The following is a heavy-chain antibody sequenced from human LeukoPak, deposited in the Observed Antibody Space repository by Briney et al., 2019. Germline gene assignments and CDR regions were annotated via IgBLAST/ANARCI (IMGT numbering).Heavy chain of an antibody. Sequence: GGSLRLSCTVSGFTLSSYEMSWIRQAPGKGLEWVSSIDYDGGSGHYADSVKGRFTISRDNANNLLYLQMNSLRAEDTAVYYCARDVDYANPRHDYWGQGTLVTVSS. CDR1: GFTLSSYE. J-gene: IGHJ4*02. D-gene: IGHD4/OR15-4a*01. V-gene: IGHV3-20*04. CDR2: IDYDGGSG. CDR3: ARDVDYANPRHDY.